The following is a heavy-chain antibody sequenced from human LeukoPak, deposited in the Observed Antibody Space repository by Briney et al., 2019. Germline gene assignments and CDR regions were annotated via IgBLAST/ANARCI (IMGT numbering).Heavy chain of an antibody. CDR1: GYTFTTFG. D-gene: IGHD5-12*01. J-gene: IGHJ4*02. CDR2: ISAYNGDT. Sequence: ASVKVSCKASGYTFTTFGISWVRQATGQGLEWMGWISAYNGDTRYAQKFQGRLTVTTDTSTTTAYMELRSLSSDDTAIYYCARRPGYDRRLSSLDYWGQGTLVTVSS. V-gene: IGHV1-18*01. CDR3: ARRPGYDRRLSSLDY.